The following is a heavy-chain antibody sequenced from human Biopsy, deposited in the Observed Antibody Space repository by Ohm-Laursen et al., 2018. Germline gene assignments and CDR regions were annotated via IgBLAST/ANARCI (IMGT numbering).Heavy chain of an antibody. CDR3: ARDRGYYSDRTVPGYFDL. CDR2: VYYTGST. J-gene: IGHJ2*01. CDR1: GDSISSYY. V-gene: IGHV4-59*01. Sequence: SDTLSLTCTVSGDSISSYYWSWIRQPPGKGLQWIGYVYYTGSTDYNPSLQSRDTISVDTSKNHFSLRLRSVTPADTAIYYCARDRGYYSDRTVPGYFDLWGRGTLVTVSS. D-gene: IGHD3-22*01.